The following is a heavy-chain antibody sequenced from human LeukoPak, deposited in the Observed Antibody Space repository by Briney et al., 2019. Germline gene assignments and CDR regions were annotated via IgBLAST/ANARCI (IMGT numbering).Heavy chain of an antibody. Sequence: PSETLSLTCTVSGGSISSSSYYWGWIRQPPGKGLEWIGSIYYSGSTYYNPSLKSRVTISVDTSKNQFSLKLSSVTAADTAVYYCAREEQQLVPSTSWGQGTLVTVSS. CDR3: AREEQQLVPSTS. V-gene: IGHV4-39*02. CDR2: IYYSGST. J-gene: IGHJ4*02. CDR1: GGSISSSSYY. D-gene: IGHD6-13*01.